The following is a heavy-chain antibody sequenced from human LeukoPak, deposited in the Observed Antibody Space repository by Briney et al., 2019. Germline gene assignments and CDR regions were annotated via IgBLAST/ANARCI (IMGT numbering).Heavy chain of an antibody. Sequence: ASVKVSCKASGYTFTSYYIHWVRQAPGQGLEWMGIITPRGGSTSYAQKLQGRVTMTRDTSTSTVYMELSSLRSEDTAVYYCARDPISGWYDYWGQGTLVTVSS. J-gene: IGHJ4*02. CDR1: GYTFTSYY. D-gene: IGHD6-19*01. V-gene: IGHV1-46*01. CDR3: ARDPISGWYDY. CDR2: ITPRGGST.